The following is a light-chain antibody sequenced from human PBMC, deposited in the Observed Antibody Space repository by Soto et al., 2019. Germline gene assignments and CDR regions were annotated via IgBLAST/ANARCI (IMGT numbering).Light chain of an antibody. CDR3: QQSYSTLRT. CDR2: AAS. CDR1: QSITNY. J-gene: IGKJ1*01. Sequence: DIQMTQSPSSLSASVGDRVTITCRASQSITNYLNWYQQKPGKATTLLIYAASNLQSGVPSRVSRRASGTDFTLTISSLQPEDFATCCCQQSYSTLRTFGQGTKVEIK. V-gene: IGKV1-39*01.